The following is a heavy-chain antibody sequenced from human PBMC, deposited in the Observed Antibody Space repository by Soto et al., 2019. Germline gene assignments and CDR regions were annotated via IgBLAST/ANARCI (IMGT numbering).Heavy chain of an antibody. J-gene: IGHJ6*02. CDR2: IIPIFGTA. CDR1: GGTFSSYA. Sequence: QVQLVQSGAEVQKPGSSVKVSCKASGGTFSSYAISWVRQAPGQGLEWMGGIIPIFGTANYAQKFQGRVTITADKSTSTAYMELSSLRSEDTAVYYCARDQGDIVVVPAVTGGFWYYGMDVWGQGTTVTVSS. CDR3: ARDQGDIVVVPAVTGGFWYYGMDV. V-gene: IGHV1-69*06. D-gene: IGHD2-2*01.